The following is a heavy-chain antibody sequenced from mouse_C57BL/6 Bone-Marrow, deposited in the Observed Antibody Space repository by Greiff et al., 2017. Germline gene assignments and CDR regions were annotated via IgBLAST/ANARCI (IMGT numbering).Heavy chain of an antibody. CDR1: GYTFTSYW. V-gene: IGHV1-64*01. CDR3: ASAPGFYSNYWYFDV. Sequence: QVQLKQPGAELVKPGASVKLSCKASGYTFTSYWMHWVKQRPGQGLEWIGMIHPNSGSTNYNEKFKSKATLTVDKSSSTAYMQLSSLTSEDSAVYYCASAPGFYSNYWYFDVWGTGTTVTVSS. CDR2: IHPNSGST. D-gene: IGHD2-5*01. J-gene: IGHJ1*03.